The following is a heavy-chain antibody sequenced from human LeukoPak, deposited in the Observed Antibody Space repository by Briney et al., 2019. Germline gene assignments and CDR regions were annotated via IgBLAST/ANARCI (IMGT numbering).Heavy chain of an antibody. V-gene: IGHV1-18*01. J-gene: IGHJ4*02. CDR3: ARENVYYDSSDYYPRFDY. CDR1: GYTFTSYG. Sequence: ASVKVSCKASGYTFTSYGISWVRQAPGQGLEWMGWISAYNGNTNYAQKLQVRVTMTTDTSTSTDYMELRRLRSDDTAVYYCARENVYYDSSDYYPRFDYWGQGTLVTVSS. D-gene: IGHD3-22*01. CDR2: ISAYNGNT.